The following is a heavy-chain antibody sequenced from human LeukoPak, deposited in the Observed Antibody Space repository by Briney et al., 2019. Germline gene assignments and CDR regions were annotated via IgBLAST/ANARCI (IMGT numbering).Heavy chain of an antibody. CDR2: IIPILGVA. CDR3: ARDGDGSGKNHRQKPGDY. CDR1: GGTFSSYV. D-gene: IGHD3-10*01. V-gene: IGHV1-69*04. Sequence: SVKVSCKASGGTFSSYVISWVRQAPGQGLEWMGRIIPILGVANFAQRFQGRVTITADKSTTTAYMELSSLRSEDTAVYYCARDGDGSGKNHRQKPGDYWGQGTLVTVSS. J-gene: IGHJ4*02.